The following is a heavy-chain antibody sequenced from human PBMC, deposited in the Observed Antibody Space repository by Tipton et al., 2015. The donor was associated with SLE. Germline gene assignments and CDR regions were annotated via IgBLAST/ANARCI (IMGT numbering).Heavy chain of an antibody. D-gene: IGHD1-26*01. CDR2: ISSSSSYI. CDR3: TRGVGTTRGWYYFDP. CDR1: GFTFSSYS. V-gene: IGHV3-21*01. Sequence: SLRLSCAASGFTFSSYSMNWVRQAPGKGLEWVSSISSSSSYIYYADSVKGRFTISRDNAKNSLYLQMNSLRAEDTAVYYCTRGVGTTRGWYYFDPWGQGTLVTVSS. J-gene: IGHJ4*02.